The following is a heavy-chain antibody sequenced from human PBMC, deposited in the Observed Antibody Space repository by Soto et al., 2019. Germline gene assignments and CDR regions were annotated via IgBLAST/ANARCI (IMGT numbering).Heavy chain of an antibody. V-gene: IGHV2-5*02. CDR2: IYGDDVK. D-gene: IGHD4-17*01. Sequence: QITLKXSGPXLVKPXXXXXLTCTFSGFSLTTSGVGVAWIRQPPGQALEWLALIYGDDVKRYSPSLKSRLTITKDTSKTQGVLKITNMDPAATATYFCAHSTTTVTWWVDPWCQGTLVTVSS. CDR3: AHSTTTVTWWVDP. J-gene: IGHJ5*02. CDR1: GFSLTTSGVG.